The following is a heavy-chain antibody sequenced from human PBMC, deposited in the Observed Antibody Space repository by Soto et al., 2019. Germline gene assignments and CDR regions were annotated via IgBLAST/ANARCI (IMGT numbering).Heavy chain of an antibody. CDR2: INHSGST. CDR1: GGSFSGYY. V-gene: IGHV4-34*01. Sequence: PSETLSLTCAVYGGSFSGYYWSWIRQPPGKGLEWIGEINHSGSTNYNPSLKSRVTISVDTSKNQFSLKLSSVTAADTAVYYCARESDILTGSYEAWGQGTLVTVSS. J-gene: IGHJ5*02. CDR3: ARESDILTGSYEA. D-gene: IGHD3-9*01.